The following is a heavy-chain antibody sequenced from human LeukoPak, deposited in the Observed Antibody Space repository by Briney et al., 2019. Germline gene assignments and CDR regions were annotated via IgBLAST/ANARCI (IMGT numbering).Heavy chain of an antibody. J-gene: IGHJ6*02. Sequence: PGGSLRLSCAASGFSVSSNYMTWVRLPPGRGLEWVSVIHSDGSTYFADSVKGRFTISRDNSKNALYLQMNSLRAEDTAVYYCARRRYITYDDVYYYYGMDVWGQGTTVTVSS. CDR2: IHSDGST. V-gene: IGHV3-66*01. CDR1: GFSVSSNY. D-gene: IGHD3-10*01. CDR3: ARRRYITYDDVYYYYGMDV.